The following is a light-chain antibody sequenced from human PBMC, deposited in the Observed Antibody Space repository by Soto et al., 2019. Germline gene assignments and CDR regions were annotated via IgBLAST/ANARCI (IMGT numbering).Light chain of an antibody. CDR3: QQYNTYPIS. V-gene: IGKV1-13*02. J-gene: IGKJ5*01. Sequence: AIQLTQSPSSLSASVGDRVTITCRASQDIRGALAWYQQKPGKAPKFLIFDVSTLQSGVPSRFSGSGSGTDFTLSISSLPPEDFGIYSCQQYNTYPISFGHGTRLEIK. CDR2: DVS. CDR1: QDIRGA.